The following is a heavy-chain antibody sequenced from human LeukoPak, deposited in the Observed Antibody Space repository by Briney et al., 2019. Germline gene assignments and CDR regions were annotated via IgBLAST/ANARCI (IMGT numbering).Heavy chain of an antibody. CDR1: GGSISSYY. CDR3: ARGTGDRYYHYYMDV. D-gene: IGHD7-27*01. CDR2: IYYSGST. Sequence: PSETLSLXCTVSGGSISSYYWSWIRQPPGKGLEWIGYIYYSGSTNYNPSLKSRVTISIDTSKNQFSLKLSSVTAADTAVYYCARGTGDRYYHYYMDVWGKGTTVIVSS. V-gene: IGHV4-59*01. J-gene: IGHJ6*03.